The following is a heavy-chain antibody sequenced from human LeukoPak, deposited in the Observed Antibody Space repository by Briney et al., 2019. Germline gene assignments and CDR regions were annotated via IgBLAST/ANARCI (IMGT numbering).Heavy chain of an antibody. CDR3: ARGSSRAASKRFGMDV. CDR1: GFTFSNYG. J-gene: IGHJ6*02. Sequence: GGSLRLSCAASGFTFSNYGMHWVRQTPGKGLEWVAVIYYDGSNKYYADSVKGRFTISRDNSKNTLYLQMNSLRAEDTAVYYCARGSSRAASKRFGMDVWGQGTTVTVSS. CDR2: IYYDGSNK. V-gene: IGHV3-33*08. D-gene: IGHD6-6*01.